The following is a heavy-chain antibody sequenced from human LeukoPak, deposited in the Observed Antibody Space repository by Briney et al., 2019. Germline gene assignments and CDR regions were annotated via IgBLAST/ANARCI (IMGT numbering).Heavy chain of an antibody. V-gene: IGHV3-11*04. CDR2: ISSSDTTI. D-gene: IGHD2-2*01. Sequence: PGGSLRLSCAGSGFTFRDSYISWSRQAPGKGLGRVSYISSSDTTIYYADSVKGRCTNSRDNAQSSLYLQMNTLRADDTAVYYCAIADCSSTSCYELDYWVQGTLVTV. CDR1: GFTFRDSY. CDR3: AIADCSSTSCYELDY. J-gene: IGHJ4*02.